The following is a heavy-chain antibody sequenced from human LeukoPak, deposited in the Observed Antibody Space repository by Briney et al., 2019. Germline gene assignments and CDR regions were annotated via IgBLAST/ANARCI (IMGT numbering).Heavy chain of an antibody. D-gene: IGHD2-15*01. V-gene: IGHV1-18*01. CDR3: ARDRRVGVLRGAFDI. CDR1: GYTFTSYG. CDR2: ISAYNGNT. Sequence: ASVQVSCKASGYTFTSYGISWVRQAPGQGLEWMGWISAYNGNTNYAQKLQGRVTMTTDTSTSTAYMELRSLRSDDTAVYYCARDRRVGVLRGAFDIWGQGTMVTVSS. J-gene: IGHJ3*02.